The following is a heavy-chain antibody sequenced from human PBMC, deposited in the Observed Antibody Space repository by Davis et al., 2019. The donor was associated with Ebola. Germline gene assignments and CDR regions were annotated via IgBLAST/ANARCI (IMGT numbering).Heavy chain of an antibody. CDR3: ARLPPGGGRRFYFDY. Sequence: PSETLSLTCTVSGGSISSYYWSWIRQPPGKGLEWIGYIYYSGSTNYNPSLKSRVTISVDTSKNQFSLKLSSVTAADTAVYYCARLPPGGGRRFYFDYWGQGTLVTVSS. CDR2: IYYSGST. CDR1: GGSISSYY. V-gene: IGHV4-59*08. J-gene: IGHJ4*02. D-gene: IGHD2-15*01.